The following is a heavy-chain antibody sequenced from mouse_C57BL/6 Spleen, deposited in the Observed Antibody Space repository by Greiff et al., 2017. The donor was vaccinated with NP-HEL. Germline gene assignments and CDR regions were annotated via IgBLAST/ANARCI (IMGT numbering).Heavy chain of an antibody. J-gene: IGHJ1*03. V-gene: IGHV1-50*01. CDR2: IDPSDSYT. CDR3: ARSHYWYFDV. CDR1: GYTFTSYW. D-gene: IGHD1-1*01. Sequence: VQLQQPGAELVKPGASVKLSCKASGYTFTSYWMQWVKQRPGQGLEWIGEIDPSDSYTNYNQKFKGKATLTVDKSSSTAYMQLSSLTSEDSAVYYCARSHYWYFDVWGTGTTVTVSS.